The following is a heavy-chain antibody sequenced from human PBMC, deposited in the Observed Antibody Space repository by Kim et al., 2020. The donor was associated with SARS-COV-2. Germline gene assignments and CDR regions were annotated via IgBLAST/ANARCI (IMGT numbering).Heavy chain of an antibody. V-gene: IGHV4-30-2*01. Sequence: SETLSLTCAVSGGSISSGGYSWSWIRQPPGKGLEWIGYIYHSGSTYYNPSLKSRVTISVDRSKNQFSLKLSSVTAADTAVYYCARARKWIFDYWGQGTLVTVSS. CDR1: GGSISSGGYS. CDR3: ARARKWIFDY. CDR2: IYHSGST. D-gene: IGHD2-2*03. J-gene: IGHJ4*02.